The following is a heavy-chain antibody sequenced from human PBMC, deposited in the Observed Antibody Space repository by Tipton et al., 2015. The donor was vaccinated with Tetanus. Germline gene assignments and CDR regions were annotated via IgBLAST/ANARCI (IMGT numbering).Heavy chain of an antibody. J-gene: IGHJ5*02. V-gene: IGHV1-18*01. D-gene: IGHD3/OR15-3a*01. CDR2: ISPFNENV. CDR3: ARGRGLGPHEYFEH. CDR1: GYTFTHYG. Sequence: QMQLVQSGAEVKKPGASVKVSCKASGYTFTHYGVNWVRQAPGQGLEWMGWISPFNENVNYAEKFQCRLTRTTDRSTAIVYMDLRGLRWDDTAVYYCARGRGLGPHEYFEHWGQGTLVTVSS.